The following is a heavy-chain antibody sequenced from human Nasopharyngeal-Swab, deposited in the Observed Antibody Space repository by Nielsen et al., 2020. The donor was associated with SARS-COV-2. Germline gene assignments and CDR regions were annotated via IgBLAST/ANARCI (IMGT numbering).Heavy chain of an antibody. CDR2: IKQDGSEK. Sequence: GESLKISCAASGFTFSSYWMSWVRQAPGKRLEWVANIKQDGSEKYYVDSVKGRFTISRDNAKNSLYLQMNSLRAEDTAVYYCARASGSSWDFDYWGQGTLVTVSS. CDR3: ARASGSSWDFDY. D-gene: IGHD6-13*01. CDR1: GFTFSSYW. J-gene: IGHJ4*02. V-gene: IGHV3-7*03.